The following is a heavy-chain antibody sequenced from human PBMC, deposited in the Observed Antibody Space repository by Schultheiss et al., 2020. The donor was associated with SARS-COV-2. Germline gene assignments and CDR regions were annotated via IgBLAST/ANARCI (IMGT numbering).Heavy chain of an antibody. J-gene: IGHJ6*03. D-gene: IGHD5-18*01. Sequence: GGSLRLSCAASGFTFDDYAMHWVRQAPGKGLEWVSGISWNSGSIGYADSVKGRFTISRDNAKNSLYLQMNSLRAEDTAVYYCARSGYSYGPDTQDYYYYYMDVWGKGTTVTVSS. CDR2: ISWNSGSI. CDR3: ARSGYSYGPDTQDYYYYYMDV. V-gene: IGHV3-9*01. CDR1: GFTFDDYA.